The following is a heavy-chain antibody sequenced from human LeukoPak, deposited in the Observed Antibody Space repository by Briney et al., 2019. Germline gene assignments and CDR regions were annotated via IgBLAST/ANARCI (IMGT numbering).Heavy chain of an antibody. V-gene: IGHV4-61*05. D-gene: IGHD3-9*01. J-gene: IGHJ4*02. CDR2: IYYSGST. CDR3: ARGGDAILGDYYFDY. Sequence: PSETLSLTCAVSGGSISSSSYYWGWIRQPPGKGLEWIGYIYYSGSTNYNPSLKSRVTISVDTSKNQFSLKLSSVTAADTAVYYCARGGDAILGDYYFDYWGQGTLVTVSS. CDR1: GGSISSSSYY.